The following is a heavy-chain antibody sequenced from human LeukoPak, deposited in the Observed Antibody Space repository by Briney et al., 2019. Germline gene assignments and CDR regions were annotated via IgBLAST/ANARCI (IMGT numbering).Heavy chain of an antibody. CDR1: GFTFSSYA. V-gene: IGHV3-23*01. J-gene: IGHJ4*02. CDR2: ISGSGGST. D-gene: IGHD3-10*01. Sequence: PGGSLRLSCAASGFTFSSYAMSWVRQAPGKGLEWASAISGSGGSTYYADSVKGRFTISRDNSKNTLYLQMNSLRAEDTAVYYCAKDWPGAMVRGVSGLLHDYWGQGTLVTVSS. CDR3: AKDWPGAMVRGVSGLLHDY.